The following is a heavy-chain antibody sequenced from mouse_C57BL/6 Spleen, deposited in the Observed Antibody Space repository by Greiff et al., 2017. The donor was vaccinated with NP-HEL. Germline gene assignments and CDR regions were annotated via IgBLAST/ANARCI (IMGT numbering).Heavy chain of an antibody. Sequence: VESGGDLVKPGGSLKLSCAASGFTFSSYGMSWVRQTPDKRLEWVATISSGGSYTYYPDSVKGRFTISRDNAKNTLYLQMSSLKSEDTAMYYCASITTVVAEALYAMDYWGQGTSVTVSS. J-gene: IGHJ4*01. CDR2: ISSGGSYT. CDR1: GFTFSSYG. CDR3: ASITTVVAEALYAMDY. V-gene: IGHV5-6*01. D-gene: IGHD1-1*01.